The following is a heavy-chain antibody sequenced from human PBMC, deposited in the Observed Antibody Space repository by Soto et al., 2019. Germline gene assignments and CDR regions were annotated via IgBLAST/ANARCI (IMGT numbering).Heavy chain of an antibody. CDR2: IYYSGST. CDR3: ARLDCGSTSCYRGDYYYYGLDV. J-gene: IGHJ6*02. Sequence: SETLSLTCAVSGGSISSGGYSWSWIRQPPGKGLEWIGSIYYSGSTYYNPSLKSRVTISVDTSKNQFSLKLSSVTAADTAVYYCARLDCGSTSCYRGDYYYYGLDVWGQGTTVTVSS. V-gene: IGHV4-30-2*03. CDR1: GGSISSGGYS. D-gene: IGHD2-2*01.